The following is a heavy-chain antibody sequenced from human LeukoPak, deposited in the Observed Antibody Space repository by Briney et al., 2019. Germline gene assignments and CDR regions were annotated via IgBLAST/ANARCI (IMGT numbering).Heavy chain of an antibody. D-gene: IGHD6-19*01. CDR1: GFTFSTYW. J-gene: IGHJ4*01. Sequence: PGESLRLSCAASGFTFSTYWMHWVRQAPGEGLVWVSRINEHGSITDYADSVRDRFTISRDNAKNTLYLHMNSLRAEDTAMYYCARDVAGAGSHWGHGTLVTVSS. CDR2: INEHGSIT. V-gene: IGHV3-74*01. CDR3: ARDVAGAGSH.